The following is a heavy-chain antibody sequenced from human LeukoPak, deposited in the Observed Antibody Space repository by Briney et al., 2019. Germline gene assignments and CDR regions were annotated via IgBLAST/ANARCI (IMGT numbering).Heavy chain of an antibody. D-gene: IGHD3-22*01. V-gene: IGHV4-39*01. CDR1: GGSISSSSYY. Sequence: SETLSLTCTVSGGSISSSSYYWGWIRQPPGKGLEWIGSIYYSGSTYYNPSLKSRVTISVDTSKNQFSLKLSSVTAADTAVYYCARRSFHDSSGYYGHWFDPWGQGTLVTVSS. CDR3: ARRSFHDSSGYYGHWFDP. J-gene: IGHJ5*02. CDR2: IYYSGST.